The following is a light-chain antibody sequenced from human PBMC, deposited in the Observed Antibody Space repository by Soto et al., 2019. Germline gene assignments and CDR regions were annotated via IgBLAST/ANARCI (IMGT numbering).Light chain of an antibody. CDR2: VNSDGSH. J-gene: IGLJ2*01. Sequence: QLVLTQSPSASASLGASVKLTCTLSSRHNTNAIAWHQQQPKKGPRFLMKVNSDGSHFKGDGIPDRFSGSSSGAERYLTISSLQSEDEADYYCQAWATGIHIFGGGTKVTVL. CDR3: QAWATGIHI. CDR1: SRHNTNA. V-gene: IGLV4-69*01.